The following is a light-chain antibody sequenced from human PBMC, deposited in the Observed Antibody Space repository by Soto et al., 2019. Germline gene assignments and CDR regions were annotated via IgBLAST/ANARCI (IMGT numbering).Light chain of an antibody. V-gene: IGKV1-39*01. CDR2: DAS. Sequence: DIQMTQSPSSLSASVGDRVTITCRASQGISTYLVWYQQRQGRAPKLLIYDASSLLSGVPSRFSGSGSGTDFTLAISSLQPEAFATYYCQQSYRTPYSFGQGTKLETK. J-gene: IGKJ2*03. CDR1: QGISTY. CDR3: QQSYRTPYS.